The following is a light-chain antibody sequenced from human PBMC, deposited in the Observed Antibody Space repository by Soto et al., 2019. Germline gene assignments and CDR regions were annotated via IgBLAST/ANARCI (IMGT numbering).Light chain of an antibody. Sequence: VLTQSPASLSLSPGKRATLSCRASKSVDLHLAWYQQKPGQAPRLLIYDASVRATGTPARFSGSGSGTAFTLTISSLEPEDFALYYCQQRSTWPTFGQGTRLEI. CDR3: QQRSTWPT. V-gene: IGKV3-11*01. J-gene: IGKJ5*01. CDR2: DAS. CDR1: KSVDLH.